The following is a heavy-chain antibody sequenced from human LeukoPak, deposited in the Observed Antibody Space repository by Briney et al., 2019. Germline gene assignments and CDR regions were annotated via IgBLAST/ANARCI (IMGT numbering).Heavy chain of an antibody. J-gene: IGHJ6*02. CDR1: GFTFDDYT. V-gene: IGHV3-43*01. Sequence: GGSLRLSCAASGFTFDDYTMHWGRQAPGKGLEWVSLISWDGGSTYYADSVKGRFTISRDNSNNSLYLQMNSLRTEDTALYYCAKGNGEQGYYYYYGMDVWGQGTTVTVSS. CDR2: ISWDGGST. CDR3: AKGNGEQGYYYYYGMDV. D-gene: IGHD4-17*01.